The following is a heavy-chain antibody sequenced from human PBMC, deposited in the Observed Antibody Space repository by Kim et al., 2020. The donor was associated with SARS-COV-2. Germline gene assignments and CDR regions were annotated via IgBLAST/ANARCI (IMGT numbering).Heavy chain of an antibody. CDR3: ARESYGLFDAFDI. CDR1: GFTFSSYE. CDR2: ISSSGSTI. D-gene: IGHD1-26*01. Sequence: GGSLRLSCAASGFTFSSYEMNWVRQAPGKGLEWVSYISSSGSTIYYADSVKGRFTISRDNAKNSLYLQMNSLRAEDTAVYYCARESYGLFDAFDIWGQGTMVTVSS. J-gene: IGHJ3*02. V-gene: IGHV3-48*03.